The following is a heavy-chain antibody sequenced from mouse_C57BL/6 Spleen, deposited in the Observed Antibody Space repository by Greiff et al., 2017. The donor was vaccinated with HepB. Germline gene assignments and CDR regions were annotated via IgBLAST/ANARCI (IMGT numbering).Heavy chain of an antibody. CDR1: GYTFTSYW. CDR2: INPSNGGT. V-gene: IGHV1-53*01. J-gene: IGHJ4*01. CDR3: ARGGGWNYAMDY. D-gene: IGHD1-1*02. Sequence: QVQLKQPGTELVKPGASVKLSCKASGYTFTSYWMHWVKQRPGQGLEWIGNINPSNGGTNYNEKFKSKATLTVDKSSSTAYMQLSSLTSEDSAVYYCARGGGWNYAMDYWGQGTSVTVSS.